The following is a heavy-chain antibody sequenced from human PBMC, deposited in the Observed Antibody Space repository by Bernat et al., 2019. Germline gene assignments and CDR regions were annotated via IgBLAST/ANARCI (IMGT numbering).Heavy chain of an antibody. D-gene: IGHD2-15*01. CDR1: GGPISSYY. Sequence: QVQLQESGPGLVKPSETLSLTCTVSGGPISSYYWSWLRQPPGKGLVWIGYIYYSGSTNYNPSLKSRVTISVDTSKNQFSLKLSSVTAADTAVYYCARFVVVVAATHFDYWGQGTLVTVSS. V-gene: IGHV4-59*08. CDR2: IYYSGST. CDR3: ARFVVVVAATHFDY. J-gene: IGHJ4*02.